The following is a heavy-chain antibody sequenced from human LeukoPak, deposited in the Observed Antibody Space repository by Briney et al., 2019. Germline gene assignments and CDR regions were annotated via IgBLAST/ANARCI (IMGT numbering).Heavy chain of an antibody. V-gene: IGHV4-31*03. CDR3: ARDRGYSYGCDAFDI. CDR1: GGSISRGGYY. CDR2: IYYSGSI. Sequence: SETLSLTCTVSGGSISRGGYYWSWIRQHPGKGLEYIGYIYYSGSIYYNPSLKSRVTISLDPSKNRFSLKLSSVTAADTAVYYCARDRGYSYGCDAFDIWGQGTMVTVSS. D-gene: IGHD5-18*01. J-gene: IGHJ3*02.